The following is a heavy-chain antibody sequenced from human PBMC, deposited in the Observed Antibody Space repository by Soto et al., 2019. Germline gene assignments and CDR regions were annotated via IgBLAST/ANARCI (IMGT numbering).Heavy chain of an antibody. D-gene: IGHD3-10*01. CDR3: ARAAWSSGSPRFDY. Sequence: QVQLVQSGAEVKKPGASVKVSCKASGYTFTSYTIHWVRQAPGQSLEWMGWINAGQGNTKYSQKFQDRVTLTRDTSASTAYMDLSSLRSEDTAVYYCARAAWSSGSPRFDYWGQRTLVTVSS. V-gene: IGHV1-3*01. CDR1: GYTFTSYT. J-gene: IGHJ4*02. CDR2: INAGQGNT.